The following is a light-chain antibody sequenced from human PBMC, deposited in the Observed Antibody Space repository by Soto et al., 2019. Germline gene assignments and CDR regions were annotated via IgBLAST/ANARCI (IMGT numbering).Light chain of an antibody. Sequence: QSVLTQPPSASGTPGQRVTISCSGSSSNIGSNTVNLYQQVPGTAPNLLIYNNNQRPSGVPDRFSGSKSGTSASLAISVLRSGDDGDYYCAAWDDRLNGWVLGGGTKLTVL. CDR2: NNN. J-gene: IGLJ3*02. CDR3: AAWDDRLNGWV. CDR1: SSNIGSNT. V-gene: IGLV1-44*01.